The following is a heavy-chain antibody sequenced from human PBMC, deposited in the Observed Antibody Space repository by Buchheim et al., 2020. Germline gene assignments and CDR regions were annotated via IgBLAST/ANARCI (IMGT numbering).Heavy chain of an antibody. J-gene: IGHJ4*02. Sequence: QVQLVQSGAEVKKPGASVKVSCKASGYTFTGYYMHWVRQAPGQGLEWMGWIIPIFGTANYAQKFQGRVTITADESTSTAYMELSSLRSEDTAVYYCARSPRGWYGSEKYYFDYWGQGTL. CDR1: GYTFTGYY. CDR2: IIPIFGTA. V-gene: IGHV1-69*01. CDR3: ARSPRGWYGSEKYYFDY. D-gene: IGHD6-19*01.